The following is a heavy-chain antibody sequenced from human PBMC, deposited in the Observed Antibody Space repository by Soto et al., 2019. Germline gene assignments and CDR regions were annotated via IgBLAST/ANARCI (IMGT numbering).Heavy chain of an antibody. CDR2: IYHSGST. D-gene: IGHD2-2*01. CDR3: ARDSIVVVPAALTNWFDP. V-gene: IGHV4-38-2*02. Sequence: PSDTLSLTWAVSGYSISSGDYCGWIRQPPGKGLEWIGSIYHSGSTYYNPSLKSRVTISVDTAKNQFSLNLSSVTAADTAVYYCARDSIVVVPAALTNWFDPWGQGTLVTVSS. CDR1: GYSISSGDY. J-gene: IGHJ5*02.